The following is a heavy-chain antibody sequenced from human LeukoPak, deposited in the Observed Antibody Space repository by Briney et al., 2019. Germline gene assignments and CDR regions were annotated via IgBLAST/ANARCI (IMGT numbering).Heavy chain of an antibody. V-gene: IGHV1-58*01. CDR3: ARAPLLTAARPLPYYFDY. D-gene: IGHD6-6*01. Sequence: GASVKVSCKASGFTFSSSAVHWVRQARGQRLEWIGWIVVGSGDTNYAQKFQERATFTRDMSTSTAYMELSSLRSDDTAVYYCARAPLLTAARPLPYYFDYWGQGTLVTVSS. CDR2: IVVGSGDT. J-gene: IGHJ4*02. CDR1: GFTFSSSA.